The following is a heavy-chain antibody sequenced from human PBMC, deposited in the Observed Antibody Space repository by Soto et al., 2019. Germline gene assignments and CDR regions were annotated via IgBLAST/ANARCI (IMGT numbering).Heavy chain of an antibody. J-gene: IGHJ4*02. CDR2: IIPIFGTA. CDR1: GGTFSSYA. CDR3: ARDLGRRDGYKTFDY. D-gene: IGHD5-12*01. Sequence: SVKVSCKASGGTFSSYAISWVRQAPGQGLEWMGGIIPIFGTANYAQKFQGRVTITADESTSTAYMELSSLRSEDTAVYYCARDLGRRDGYKTFDYWGQGTLVTVSS. V-gene: IGHV1-69*13.